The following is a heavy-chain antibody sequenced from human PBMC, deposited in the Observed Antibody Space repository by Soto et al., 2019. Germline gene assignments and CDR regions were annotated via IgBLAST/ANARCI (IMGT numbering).Heavy chain of an antibody. V-gene: IGHV2-5*02. Sequence: QITLKESGPTLVKPTQTLTLTCTFSGFSLTTDRVGVGWIRQPPGEALEWLAVIYWDDSKTYRPSLESRLTITKDTSKNQVALTMTNMDSLDTATYYCAHAYGGRSLYWGQGTRSPSPQ. J-gene: IGHJ4*02. CDR1: GFSLTTDRVG. CDR3: AHAYGGRSLY. D-gene: IGHD1-26*01. CDR2: IYWDDSK.